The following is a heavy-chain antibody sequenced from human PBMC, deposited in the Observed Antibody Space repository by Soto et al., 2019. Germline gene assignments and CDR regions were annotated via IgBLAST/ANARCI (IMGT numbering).Heavy chain of an antibody. D-gene: IGHD2-15*01. V-gene: IGHV1-69*13. CDR3: AREGGDCSGGSCYSGYYYYGMDV. Sequence: SVKGSCKASGGTFSIYAISWVRQAPGQGLEWMGGFIPIFGTANYAQKFQGRVTITADESTSTAYMELSSLRSEDTAVYYCAREGGDCSGGSCYSGYYYYGMDVWGQGTTVTVSS. CDR2: FIPIFGTA. J-gene: IGHJ6*02. CDR1: GGTFSIYA.